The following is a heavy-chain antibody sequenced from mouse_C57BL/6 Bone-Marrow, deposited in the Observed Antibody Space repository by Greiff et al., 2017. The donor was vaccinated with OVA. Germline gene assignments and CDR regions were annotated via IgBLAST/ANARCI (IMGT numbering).Heavy chain of an antibody. J-gene: IGHJ3*01. Sequence: EVKVVESGGGLVQPGGSLKLSCAASGFTFSDYGMAWVRQAPRKGPEWVAFISNLAYSIYYADTVTGRFTISDENAKNTLYLEMSSLRSEDTAMYYCARHGYPSWFAYWGQGTLVTVSA. D-gene: IGHD2-2*01. V-gene: IGHV5-15*01. CDR2: ISNLAYSI. CDR3: ARHGYPSWFAY. CDR1: GFTFSDYG.